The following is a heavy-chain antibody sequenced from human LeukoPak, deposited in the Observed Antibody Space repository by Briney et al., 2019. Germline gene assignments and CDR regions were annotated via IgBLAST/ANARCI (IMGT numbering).Heavy chain of an antibody. V-gene: IGHV3-30*14. CDR3: ARAPLWFGELTWYYFDY. J-gene: IGHJ4*02. Sequence: GGSLRLFCAASGFTFSNYAMHWVRQAPGKGLEWLAVISFDGNNEYYADSVKGRFTISRDNSKNTLYLQMNSLRAEDTAVYYCARAPLWFGELTWYYFDYWGQGNPGHRLL. CDR2: ISFDGNNE. CDR1: GFTFSNYA. D-gene: IGHD3-10*01.